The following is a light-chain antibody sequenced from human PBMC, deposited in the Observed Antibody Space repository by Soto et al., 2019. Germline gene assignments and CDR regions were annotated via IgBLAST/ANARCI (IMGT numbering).Light chain of an antibody. V-gene: IGKV1-39*01. J-gene: IGKJ2*01. CDR2: AAS. Sequence: DIQMTQSPSSLSASVGDRVTITCQASQDIGNYLNWYQQKPGKAPKLLIYAASSLQSGVTSRFSGSGSGTDFTLNISSLQPEDFAIYCCQQSYTTPRTFGQGTKLEIK. CDR1: QDIGNY. CDR3: QQSYTTPRT.